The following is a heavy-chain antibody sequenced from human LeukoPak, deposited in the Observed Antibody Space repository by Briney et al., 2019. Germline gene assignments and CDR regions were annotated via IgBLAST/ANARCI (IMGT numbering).Heavy chain of an antibody. V-gene: IGHV3-53*01. D-gene: IGHD3-22*01. CDR2: IYSGGST. CDR3: ARVAPYYYDSSGYPLYWYFDL. CDR1: GFTVSSNY. Sequence: GGSLRLSCAASGFTVSSNYMSWVRQAPGKGLEWVSVIYSGGSTYYADSVKGRFTISRDNSMNTLYLQMNSLRAEDTAVYYCARVAPYYYDSSGYPLYWYFDLWGRGTLVTVSS. J-gene: IGHJ2*01.